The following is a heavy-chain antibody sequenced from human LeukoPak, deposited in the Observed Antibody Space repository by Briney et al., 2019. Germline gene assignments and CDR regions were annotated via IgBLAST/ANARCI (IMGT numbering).Heavy chain of an antibody. CDR3: ARAQVRGSVSGVFDP. V-gene: IGHV4-61*09. CDR1: GGSISSGSYY. CDR2: IYTSGST. D-gene: IGHD3-10*01. Sequence: SETLSLTCTVSGGSISSGSYYWSWIRQPAGKGLEWIGHIYTSGSTNYNPSRKSRVTISVDTSKNQFSLKLSSVTAADTAVYYCARAQVRGSVSGVFDPWGQGTLVTVSS. J-gene: IGHJ5*02.